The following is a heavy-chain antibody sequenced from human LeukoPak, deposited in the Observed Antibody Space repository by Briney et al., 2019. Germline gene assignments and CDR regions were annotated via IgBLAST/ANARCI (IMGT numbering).Heavy chain of an antibody. CDR1: GFTFSSYE. CDR3: ARDRWGYSYGGD. J-gene: IGHJ4*02. CDR2: ISSSGSTI. Sequence: PGGSLRLSCAASGFTFSSYEMNWVRQAPGKGLEWVSYISSSGSTIYYADSVKGRFTISRDNAKNSLYLQMNSLRAEDTAVYFCARDRWGYSYGGDWGQGTLVTVSS. V-gene: IGHV3-48*03. D-gene: IGHD5-18*01.